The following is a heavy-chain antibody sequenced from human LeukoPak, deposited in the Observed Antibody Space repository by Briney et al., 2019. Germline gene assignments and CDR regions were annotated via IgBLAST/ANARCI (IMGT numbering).Heavy chain of an antibody. J-gene: IGHJ6*02. CDR3: ARAPTVTPRGGYYYYYGMDV. Sequence: SETLSLTCTVSGGSISSYYWSWIRQPPGKGLEWIGYIYYSGSTNYNPSLKSRVTISVDTSKNQFSPKLSSVTAADTAVYYCARAPTVTPRGGYYYYYGMDVWGQGTTVTVSS. V-gene: IGHV4-59*01. D-gene: IGHD4-17*01. CDR1: GGSISSYY. CDR2: IYYSGST.